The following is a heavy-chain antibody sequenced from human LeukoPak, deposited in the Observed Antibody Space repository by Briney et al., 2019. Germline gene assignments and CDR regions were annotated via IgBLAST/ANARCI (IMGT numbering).Heavy chain of an antibody. Sequence: SETLSLTCTVSGGSISSYYWSWIRQPPGKGLEWIGYICYSGSTNYNPSLKSRVTISVDTSKNQFSLKLSSVTAADTAVYYCARDRATLGAFDIWGQGTMVTVSS. V-gene: IGHV4-59*01. CDR3: ARDRATLGAFDI. J-gene: IGHJ3*02. CDR1: GGSISSYY. CDR2: ICYSGST. D-gene: IGHD2-15*01.